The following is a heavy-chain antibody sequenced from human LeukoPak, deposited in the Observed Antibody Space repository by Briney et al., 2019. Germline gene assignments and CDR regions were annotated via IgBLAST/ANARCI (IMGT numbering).Heavy chain of an antibody. D-gene: IGHD5-12*01. CDR1: GYTFTSYD. CDR3: ARGSLLRGYSGYDLPIDFDY. V-gene: IGHV1-8*01. J-gene: IGHJ4*02. Sequence: ASVKVSCKASGYTFTSYDINWVRQATGQGLEWMGWMNPNSGNTGYAQKFQGRVTMTRNTSISTAYMELSSLRSEDTAVYYCARGSLLRGYSGYDLPIDFDYWGQGTLVTVSS. CDR2: MNPNSGNT.